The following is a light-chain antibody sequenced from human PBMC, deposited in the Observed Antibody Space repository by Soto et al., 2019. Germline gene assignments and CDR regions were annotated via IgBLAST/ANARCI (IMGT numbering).Light chain of an antibody. CDR1: QSVDSN. V-gene: IGKV3D-15*01. Sequence: EIVLTQSPATLSLSPGERATLSCSASQSVDSNLAWYQQKPGQTPRLLMYGASTMPTGIPARFSGSGSGTEFTLTISSLQSEDFAIYYCQQYNNWLMLSFGGGTKVDI. CDR3: QQYNNWLMLS. J-gene: IGKJ4*01. CDR2: GAS.